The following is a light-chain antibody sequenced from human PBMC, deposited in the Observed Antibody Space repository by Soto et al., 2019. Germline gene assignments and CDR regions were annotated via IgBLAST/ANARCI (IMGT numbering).Light chain of an antibody. V-gene: IGLV2-14*01. CDR3: SSFTLSNTWV. J-gene: IGLJ3*02. Sequence: QSALTQPASVSGSPGQSITISCTGTSNDIGAYNYVSWYQHLPAKAPRLMIFEVTNRPSGVSGRFSGSKSGNTASLTISGLQAEDDADYYCSSFTLSNTWVFGGGTKLTVL. CDR1: SNDIGAYNY. CDR2: EVT.